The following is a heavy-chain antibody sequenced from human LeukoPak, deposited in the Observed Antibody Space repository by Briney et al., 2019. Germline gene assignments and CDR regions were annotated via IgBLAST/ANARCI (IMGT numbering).Heavy chain of an antibody. V-gene: IGHV4-59*01. D-gene: IGHD2-15*01. CDR1: GVSISSYY. J-gene: IGHJ4*02. CDR3: ARGYCSGGSCPNFDY. CDR2: IHYSGNT. Sequence: KPSETLSLTCSVSGVSISSYYWNWIRQPPGKGVEWIGYIHYSGNTNYNPSLKSRVTISADTPKNQFSLKLSSVTAADTAVYYCARGYCSGGSCPNFDYWGQGTLVTVSS.